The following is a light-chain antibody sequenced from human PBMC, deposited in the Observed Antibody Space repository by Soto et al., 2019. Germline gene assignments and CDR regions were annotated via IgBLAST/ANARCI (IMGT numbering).Light chain of an antibody. J-gene: IGLJ1*01. CDR3: TSYGGNNNFV. V-gene: IGLV2-8*01. CDR2: DVS. CDR1: SSDVGYYKY. Sequence: QSVLTQPPSASGSPGQSVTISCTGSSSDVGYYKYVSWYQQYPGKAPRVLIYDVSQRPSGVPDRFSGSKSGNTASLTISGLQPEDEADYYCTSYGGNNNFVFGSGTKVPS.